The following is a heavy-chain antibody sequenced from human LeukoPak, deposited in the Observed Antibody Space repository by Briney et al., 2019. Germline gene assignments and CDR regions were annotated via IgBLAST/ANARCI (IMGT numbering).Heavy chain of an antibody. Sequence: ASVKVSCKASGYTFTGYYMLWVRQAPGQGLEWMGWINPNSGGTNYAQKFQGRVTMTRDTSISTAYMELSRLRSDDTAVYYCARDRAITSIGSYYYYGMDVWGQGTTVTVSS. D-gene: IGHD1-14*01. J-gene: IGHJ6*02. CDR3: ARDRAITSIGSYYYYGMDV. CDR1: GYTFTGYY. V-gene: IGHV1-2*02. CDR2: INPNSGGT.